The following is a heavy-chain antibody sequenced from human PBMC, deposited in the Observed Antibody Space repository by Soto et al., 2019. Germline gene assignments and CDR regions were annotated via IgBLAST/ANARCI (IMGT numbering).Heavy chain of an antibody. J-gene: IGHJ6*02. V-gene: IGHV3-21*06. D-gene: IGHD3-16*01. CDR2: LSGRSSNM. CDR3: VGALTYEVPYYYYGMDV. CDR1: GFTLNDYY. Sequence: GGSLRPSCVASGFTLNDYYVTWVRQSPGKGLEWVSSLSGRSSNMDLADSVKGRFTISRDNAKNSCYLEMNSLRAEDTAVYYCVGALTYEVPYYYYGMDVWGQGATVTVSS.